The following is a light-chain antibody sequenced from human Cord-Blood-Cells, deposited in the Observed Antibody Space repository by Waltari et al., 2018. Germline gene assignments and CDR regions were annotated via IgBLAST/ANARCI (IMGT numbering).Light chain of an antibody. V-gene: IGKV3-20*01. CDR3: QQSYSPLT. CDR1: QSVSSSY. Sequence: EIALTQSPGTLSLSPGERATLSCRASQSVSSSYLAWYQQKPGQAPRLLIYGASSRATGIPDRFSGSGSGTDFTLTISSLQPEDFATYYCQQSYSPLTFGGGTKVEIK. J-gene: IGKJ4*01. CDR2: GAS.